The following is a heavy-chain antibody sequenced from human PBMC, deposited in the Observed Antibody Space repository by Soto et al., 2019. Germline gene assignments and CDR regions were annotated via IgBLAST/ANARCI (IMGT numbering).Heavy chain of an antibody. D-gene: IGHD3-16*01. Sequence: GASVKVSCKASGYSFTGYYIHWVRQAPGQGLEWLGYINPNNGGTRFEQRFQDRVIMTRDTTFNTTYVELSRLTSDDTAVYYCARGGGQTYYYHPMDVWGQGTTVTVSS. CDR1: GYSFTGYY. CDR3: ARGGGQTYYYHPMDV. CDR2: INPNNGGT. J-gene: IGHJ6*02. V-gene: IGHV1-2*02.